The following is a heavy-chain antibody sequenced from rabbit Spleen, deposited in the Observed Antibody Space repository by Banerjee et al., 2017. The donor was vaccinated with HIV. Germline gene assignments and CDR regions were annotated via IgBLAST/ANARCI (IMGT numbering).Heavy chain of an antibody. CDR3: ARDLAAVIGWNFNL. J-gene: IGHJ4*01. CDR1: GFSFSDRDV. D-gene: IGHD1-1*01. CDR2: INAATAKP. Sequence: QEQLEESGGGLVKPGGSLTLTCEASGFSFSDRDVMCWVRQAPGKGLEWIACINAATAKPVYATWAKGRFTISRTSSTTVTLRMTSLTAADTATYFCARDLAAVIGWNFNLWGQGTLVTVS. V-gene: IGHV1S45*01.